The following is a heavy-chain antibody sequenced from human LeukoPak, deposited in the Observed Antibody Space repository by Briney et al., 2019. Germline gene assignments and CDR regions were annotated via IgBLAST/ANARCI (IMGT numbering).Heavy chain of an antibody. Sequence: GASVKVSCKASGYTFTDYYMHWVRQAPGQGLEWMGWINPNTGGTNYAQMFQGRVTMTRDTSISTAYMELTGLRSDDTAMYFCARKGGPRVNAFDFWGQGTIVTVSS. V-gene: IGHV1-2*02. J-gene: IGHJ3*01. D-gene: IGHD1-14*01. CDR2: INPNTGGT. CDR3: ARKGGPRVNAFDF. CDR1: GYTFTDYY.